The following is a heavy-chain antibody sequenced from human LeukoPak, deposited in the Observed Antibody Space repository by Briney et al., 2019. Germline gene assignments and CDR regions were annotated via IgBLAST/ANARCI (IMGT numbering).Heavy chain of an antibody. D-gene: IGHD5-18*01. Sequence: ASVKVSCKASGYTFTTYGISWVRQAPGQGLEWMGWISVYNGDTNYAQKPQGRVTMTTDTSTSTAYMELRSLRSDDTAVYYCARVRLQLWFPFDYWGQGTLVTVSS. CDR3: ARVRLQLWFPFDY. CDR1: GYTFTTYG. CDR2: ISVYNGDT. J-gene: IGHJ4*02. V-gene: IGHV1-18*01.